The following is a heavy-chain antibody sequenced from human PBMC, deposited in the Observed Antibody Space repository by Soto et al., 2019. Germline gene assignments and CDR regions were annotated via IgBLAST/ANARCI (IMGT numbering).Heavy chain of an antibody. J-gene: IGHJ3*02. CDR1: GYTFTSDA. CDR3: ASSDFPKHTAAADGAFDI. CDR2: INAGNGNT. Sequence: ASVTGSCKASGYTFTSDAVRWVRQAPGQRLEWMGWINAGNGNTKYSQKFQGRVTITRDTSASAAYMKLSSLRSEDTAVYYCASSDFPKHTAAADGAFDIWGQGTMVTVSS. V-gene: IGHV1-3*01. D-gene: IGHD6-13*01.